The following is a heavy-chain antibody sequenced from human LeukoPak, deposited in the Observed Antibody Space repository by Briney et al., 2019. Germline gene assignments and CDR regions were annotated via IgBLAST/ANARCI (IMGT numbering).Heavy chain of an antibody. Sequence: GGSLRLSCAASGFTFSSYAMHWVRQAPGKGLEWVAVISYDGSNKYYADSVKGRFTISRDNSKNTLYLQMNSLRAEDTAVYYCARDTTDDCGDYWGQGTLVTVSS. CDR2: ISYDGSNK. CDR1: GFTFSSYA. J-gene: IGHJ4*02. D-gene: IGHD2-21*02. CDR3: ARDTTDDCGDY. V-gene: IGHV3-30-3*01.